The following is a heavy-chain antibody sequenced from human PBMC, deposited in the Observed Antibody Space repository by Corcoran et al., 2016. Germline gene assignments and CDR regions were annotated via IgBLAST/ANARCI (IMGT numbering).Heavy chain of an antibody. CDR1: GDSVSSNSGV. Sequence: QLQLHQSGPGLVKPSQTLSLTCAISGDSVSSNSGVWNWIRQSPSRGREWLGRTYYRSKWFYDYAESVKGRITVDPDTSKNQFSLQLNSVTPDDTAVYYCARESGGIDVWGQGTTVTDSS. J-gene: IGHJ6*02. D-gene: IGHD3-16*01. V-gene: IGHV6-1*01. CDR2: TYYRSKWFY. CDR3: ARESGGIDV.